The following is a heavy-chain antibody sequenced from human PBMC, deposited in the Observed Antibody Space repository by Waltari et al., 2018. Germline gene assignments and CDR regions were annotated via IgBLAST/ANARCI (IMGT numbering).Heavy chain of an antibody. CDR2: FSPSGAGT. D-gene: IGHD3-16*01. J-gene: IGHJ4*02. V-gene: IGHV1-46*03. Sequence: QFQLVQSGAEVKKPGASVKVSCEASGFTFSNYYVHWVRQAPGQGLEWMALFSPSGAGTRYAEKFPGRVTLTRDTSTSTVYMDLSSLRSEDTAVYYCATFVSGSFTFPDYWGQGTLVTVSS. CDR1: GFTFSNYY. CDR3: ATFVSGSFTFPDY.